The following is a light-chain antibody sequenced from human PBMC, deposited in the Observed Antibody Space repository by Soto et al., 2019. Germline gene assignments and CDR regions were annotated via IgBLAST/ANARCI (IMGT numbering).Light chain of an antibody. CDR3: QQRSNWRRT. J-gene: IGKJ4*01. V-gene: IGKV3-11*01. CDR1: QSVSSY. CDR2: DAS. Sequence: EMVLTQSPATLSLSPGERATLSCRASQSVSSYLAWFQQKPGQAPRLLIYDASNRATGIPARFSGSGSGTDFTLTISSLEPEDFAVYYCQQRSNWRRTFGGGTKVEIK.